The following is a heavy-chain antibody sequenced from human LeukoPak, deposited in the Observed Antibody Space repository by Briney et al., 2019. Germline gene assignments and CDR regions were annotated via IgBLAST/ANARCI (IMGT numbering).Heavy chain of an antibody. Sequence: ASVKVSCKASGGTFNSYAISWVRQAPGQGLEWMGGIIPIFGTANYAQKFQGRVTITADESTSTAYMELRSLRSDDTAVYYCARASIVVVPAIDYWGQGTLVTVSS. V-gene: IGHV1-69*01. CDR2: IIPIFGTA. D-gene: IGHD2-2*01. J-gene: IGHJ4*02. CDR3: ARASIVVVPAIDY. CDR1: GGTFNSYA.